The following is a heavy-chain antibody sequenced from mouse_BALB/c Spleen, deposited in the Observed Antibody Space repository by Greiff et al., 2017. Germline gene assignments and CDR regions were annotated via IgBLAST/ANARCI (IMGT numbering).Heavy chain of an antibody. V-gene: IGHV5-6-4*01. Sequence: EVQRVESGGGLVKPGGSLKLSCAASGFTFSSYTMSWVRQTPEKRLEWVATISSGGSYTYYPDSVKGRFTISRDNAKNTLYLQMSSLKSEDTAMYYCTIYYLYAMDYWGQGTSVTVSS. J-gene: IGHJ4*01. CDR2: ISSGGSYT. CDR3: TIYYLYAMDY. D-gene: IGHD2-1*01. CDR1: GFTFSSYT.